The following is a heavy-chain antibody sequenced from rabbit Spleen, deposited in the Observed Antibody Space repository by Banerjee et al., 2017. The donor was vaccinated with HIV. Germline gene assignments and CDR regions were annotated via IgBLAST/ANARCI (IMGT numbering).Heavy chain of an antibody. D-gene: IGHD8-1*01. CDR2: IDPVFGIT. V-gene: IGHV1S7*01. Sequence: QLVESGGGLVQAEGSLTLSCKASGFTLSNYYMNWVRQAPGKGLEWIGYIDPVFGITYYASWVNGRFSISRENAQNTVFLQMTSLTNADTATYFCARDGAGGSYFALWGQGTLVT. CDR3: ARDGAGGSYFAL. J-gene: IGHJ6*01. CDR1: GFTLSNYY.